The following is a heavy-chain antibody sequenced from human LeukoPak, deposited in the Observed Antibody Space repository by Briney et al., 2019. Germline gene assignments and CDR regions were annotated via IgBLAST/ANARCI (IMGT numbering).Heavy chain of an antibody. V-gene: IGHV1-18*01. CDR2: ISAYNGNT. CDR1: GYTFSSYG. J-gene: IGHJ4*02. Sequence: ASVKVSCKASGYTFSSYGITWVRQAPGQGLEWMGWISAYNGNTKYAQKFQGRVTLTTDTSTSTAYMELSSLRSDDTAVFYCARDRTNSDFWSGPTGAWGQGTLVTVSS. CDR3: ARDRTNSDFWSGPTGA. D-gene: IGHD3-3*01.